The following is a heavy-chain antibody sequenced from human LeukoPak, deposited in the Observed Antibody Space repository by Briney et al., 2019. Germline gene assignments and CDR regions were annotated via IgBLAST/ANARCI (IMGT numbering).Heavy chain of an antibody. J-gene: IGHJ3*02. CDR3: ARSITIFGVVKRSDAFDI. CDR1: GYTFTSYG. Sequence: ASVKVSCKASGYTFTSYGISWVRQAPGQGLEWMGWISAYNGNTNYAQKLQGRATMTTDTSTSTAYMELRSLRSDDTAVYYCARSITIFGVVKRSDAFDIWGQGTMVTVSS. D-gene: IGHD3-3*01. CDR2: ISAYNGNT. V-gene: IGHV1-18*01.